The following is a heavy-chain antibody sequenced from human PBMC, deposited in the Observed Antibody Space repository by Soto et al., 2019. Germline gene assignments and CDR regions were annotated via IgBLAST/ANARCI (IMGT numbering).Heavy chain of an antibody. D-gene: IGHD3-3*01. CDR1: GYPFSYYY. CDR2: IDTSGTKI. CDR3: ASHYDMWSGYLSPVDY. Sequence: GGSLILSCAASGYPFSYYYMSWIRQAPGKGLEWISYIDTSGTKIYYADSVKGRFTITRDNAKNSLYLEMNSLRDEDTAVYYCASHYDMWSGYLSPVDYWGQGTLVTVSS. V-gene: IGHV3-11*01. J-gene: IGHJ4*02.